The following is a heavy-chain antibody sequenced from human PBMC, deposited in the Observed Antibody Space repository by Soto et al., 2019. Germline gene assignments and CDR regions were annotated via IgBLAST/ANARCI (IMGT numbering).Heavy chain of an antibody. CDR3: ARDQEAGSFFPYYYGMDV. V-gene: IGHV3-48*03. CDR2: ISSSGSTI. J-gene: IGHJ6*02. D-gene: IGHD6-13*01. Sequence: GSLRLSCATSGFTFSSYEMNWFRQSPGKVLEWVSYISSSGSTIYYADSVKGRFTISRDNAKNSLYLQMDSLRAEDTAVYYCARDQEAGSFFPYYYGMDVWCHGNTGTVCS. CDR1: GFTFSSYE.